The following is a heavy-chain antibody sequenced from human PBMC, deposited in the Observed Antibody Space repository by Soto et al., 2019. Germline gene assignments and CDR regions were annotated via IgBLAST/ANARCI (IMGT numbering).Heavy chain of an antibody. V-gene: IGHV3-33*01. Sequence: GGSLRLSCAASGFTFSSYGMHWVRQAPGKGLEWVAVIWYDGSNKYYADSVKGRFTISRDNSKNTLYLQMNSLRAEDTAVYYCARDLAAARKGWFDPWGQGTLVTVSS. D-gene: IGHD6-13*01. CDR2: IWYDGSNK. CDR3: ARDLAAARKGWFDP. J-gene: IGHJ5*02. CDR1: GFTFSSYG.